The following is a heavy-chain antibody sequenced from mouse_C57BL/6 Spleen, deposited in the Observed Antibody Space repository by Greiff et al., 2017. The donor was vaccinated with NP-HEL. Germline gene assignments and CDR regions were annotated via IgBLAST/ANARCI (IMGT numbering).Heavy chain of an antibody. CDR2: INPYNGDT. D-gene: IGHD1-1*01. J-gene: IGHJ1*03. V-gene: IGHV1-20*01. CDR1: GYSFTGYF. CDR3: ARSELTTVVANGYFDV. Sequence: EVKLQESGPELVKPGDSVKISCKASGYSFTGYFMNWVMQSHGKSLEWIGRINPYNGDTFYNQKFKGKATLTVDKSSSTAHMELRSLTSEDSAVYYCARSELTTVVANGYFDVWGTGTTVTVSS.